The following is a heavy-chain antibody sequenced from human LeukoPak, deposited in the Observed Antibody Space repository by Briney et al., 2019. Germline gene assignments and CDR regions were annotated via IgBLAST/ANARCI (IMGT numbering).Heavy chain of an antibody. V-gene: IGHV1-2*02. Sequence: GASVKVSCKASGYTFTAYYIHWVRQAPGQGLEWMGWINPNSGATNYAQKFQGRVAMTRDTSISTAYMELSRLRSDDTALYYCASGIWFGSFYYYMDVWGKGTTVTVSS. CDR2: INPNSGAT. D-gene: IGHD3-10*01. CDR3: ASGIWFGSFYYYMDV. CDR1: GYTFTAYY. J-gene: IGHJ6*03.